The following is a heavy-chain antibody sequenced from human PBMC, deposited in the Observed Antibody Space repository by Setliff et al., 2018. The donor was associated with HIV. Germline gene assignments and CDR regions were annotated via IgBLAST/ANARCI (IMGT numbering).Heavy chain of an antibody. CDR2: IWYNGSKK. Sequence: GGSLRLSCAASGFIFSSYGMYWVRQAPGKGLEWVAGIWYNGSKKYYGDSVKGRFTISRDNSKNTLYLQINSLRAEDTALYYCAKDYMWAFDYWGQGTLVTVSS. V-gene: IGHV3-30*02. CDR3: AKDYMWAFDY. J-gene: IGHJ4*02. CDR1: GFIFSSYG. D-gene: IGHD1-26*01.